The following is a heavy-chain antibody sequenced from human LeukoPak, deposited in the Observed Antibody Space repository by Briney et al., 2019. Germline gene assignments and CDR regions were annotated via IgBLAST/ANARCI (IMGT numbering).Heavy chain of an antibody. CDR1: GFAFSNAW. V-gene: IGHV3-15*07. Sequence: GGSLRLSCAAFGFAFSNAWMNWVRQAPGKGLEWVGRIKSKTDGGTTDYAAPVKGRFTISRDDSKNTLYLQMNSLKTEDTAVYYCTTTYCSGGSCYRGRYYFDYWGQGTLVTVSS. D-gene: IGHD2-15*01. CDR3: TTTYCSGGSCYRGRYYFDY. J-gene: IGHJ4*02. CDR2: IKSKTDGGTT.